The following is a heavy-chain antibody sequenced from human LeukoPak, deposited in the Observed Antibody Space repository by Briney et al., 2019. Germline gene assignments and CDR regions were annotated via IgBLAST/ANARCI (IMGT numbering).Heavy chain of an antibody. V-gene: IGHV3-30*02. CDR2: IRYDGSNK. CDR3: AKGGAVADDY. Sequence: PGGSLRLSCAASGFIFSSYGMHWVRQAPGKGLEGVAFIRYDGSNKNHADSEKGRFTISRDNSKNTLYLQMNSLRAEDTAVYYCAKGGAVADDYWGQGTLVTVSS. CDR1: GFIFSSYG. J-gene: IGHJ4*02. D-gene: IGHD6-19*01.